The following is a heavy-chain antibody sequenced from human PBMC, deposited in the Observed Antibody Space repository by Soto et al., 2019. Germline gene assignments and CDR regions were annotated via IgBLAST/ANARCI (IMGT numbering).Heavy chain of an antibody. CDR1: GGSISSGGYS. CDR3: ARYCSGGSCYGYYFDY. V-gene: IGHV4-30-2*01. J-gene: IGHJ4*02. D-gene: IGHD2-15*01. Sequence: SETLSLTCAVSGGSISSGGYSWSWIRQPPGKGLEWIGYIYHSGSTYYNPSLKSRVTISVDRSKNQFSLKLSSVTAADTAVYYCARYCSGGSCYGYYFDYWGQGTLVTVSS. CDR2: IYHSGST.